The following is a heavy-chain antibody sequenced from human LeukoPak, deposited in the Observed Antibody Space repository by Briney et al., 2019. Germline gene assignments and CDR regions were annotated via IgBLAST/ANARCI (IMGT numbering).Heavy chain of an antibody. V-gene: IGHV3-53*01. CDR2: IYSGGST. D-gene: IGHD3-16*01. CDR3: AKDLGDDWFDP. J-gene: IGHJ5*02. CDR1: GFTVSSNY. Sequence: HPGGSLRLSCAASGFTVSSNYMSWVRQAPGKGLEWVSVIYSGGSTYYADSVKGRFTISRDNSKNTLYLQMNSLRAEDTAVYCCAKDLGDDWFDPWGQGTLVTVSS.